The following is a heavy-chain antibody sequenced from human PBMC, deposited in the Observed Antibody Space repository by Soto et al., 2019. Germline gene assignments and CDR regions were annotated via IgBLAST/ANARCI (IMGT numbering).Heavy chain of an antibody. CDR3: ARRGSGSYYDY. V-gene: IGHV3-23*01. Sequence: EVQLLESGGGLVQPGGSLRLSCAXSGFTFSSYAMRWVRQAPGKGLEWVSAISGSGGSTYYVDSVKGRFTISRDNSKNTLYLQMNSLRAEDTAVYYCARRGSGSYYDYWGQGTLVTVSS. J-gene: IGHJ4*02. CDR2: ISGSGGST. D-gene: IGHD1-26*01. CDR1: GFTFSSYA.